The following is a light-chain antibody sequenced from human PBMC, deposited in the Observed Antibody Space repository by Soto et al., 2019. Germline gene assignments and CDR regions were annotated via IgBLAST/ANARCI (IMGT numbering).Light chain of an antibody. CDR2: GTF. CDR1: QSVSSSY. V-gene: IGKV3-20*01. CDR3: RHYGSSPFT. Sequence: EILLTQSPGTLSLSPGERATLSCRASQSVSSSYLAWFQQIPGQAPRLLIHGTFSRATGIPDRFSGSGSGTDFTLTISRMEPEDFAVYYCRHYGSSPFTFGPGTKVDIK. J-gene: IGKJ3*01.